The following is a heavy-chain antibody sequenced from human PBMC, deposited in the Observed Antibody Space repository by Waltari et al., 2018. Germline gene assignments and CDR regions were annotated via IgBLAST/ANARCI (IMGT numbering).Heavy chain of an antibody. CDR3: ATYVGASIGTAAFDV. CDR1: GGSLTHNRHY. V-gene: IGHV4-39*01. CDR2: ISYTGAT. J-gene: IGHJ3*01. Sequence: QLHLQESGPGLVKPSETLSLTCSVSGGSLTHNRHYWAWIRQPPWKGLEWTATISYTGATYNNPSLKSRVTIAGDTSKNQFSLKLNSVTAADTAVYYCATYVGASIGTAAFDVWGQGTMVTVSS. D-gene: IGHD3-16*01.